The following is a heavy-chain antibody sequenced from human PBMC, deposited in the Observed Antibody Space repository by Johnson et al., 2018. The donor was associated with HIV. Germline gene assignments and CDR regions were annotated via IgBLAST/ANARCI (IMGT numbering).Heavy chain of an antibody. CDR1: GFTFSSYG. V-gene: IGHV3-30*02. Sequence: VQLVESGGGVVQPGGSLRLSCAASGFTFSSYGMHWVRQAPGKGLEWVAFIWYDDSNEYYGESVKGRFTISRDNSKNTLYLQMNSLRAEDTPVYYCAKGYSSSWYDAFDIWGQGTMVTVSS. D-gene: IGHD6-13*01. J-gene: IGHJ3*02. CDR2: IWYDDSNE. CDR3: AKGYSSSWYDAFDI.